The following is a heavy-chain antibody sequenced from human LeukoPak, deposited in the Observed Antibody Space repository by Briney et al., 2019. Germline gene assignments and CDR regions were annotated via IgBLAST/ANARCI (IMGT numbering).Heavy chain of an antibody. CDR1: GGTFSSYA. J-gene: IGHJ5*02. CDR2: IIPIFGTA. CDR3: ASLIAVAERGNWFDP. V-gene: IGHV1-69*13. Sequence: ASVKVSCKASGGTFSSYAISWVRQAPGQGLEWMGGIIPIFGTANYAQKFQGRVTITAGESTSTAYMELSSLRSEDTAVYYCASLIAVAERGNWFDPWGQGTLVTVSS. D-gene: IGHD6-19*01.